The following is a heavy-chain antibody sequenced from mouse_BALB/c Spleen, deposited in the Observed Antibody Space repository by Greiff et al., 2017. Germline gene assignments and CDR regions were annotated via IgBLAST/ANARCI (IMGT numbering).Heavy chain of an antibody. D-gene: IGHD2-4*01. J-gene: IGHJ3*01. V-gene: IGHV3-6*02. Sequence: DVQLQESGPGLVKPSQSLSLTCSVTGYSITSGYYWNWIRQFPGNKLEWMGYISYDGSNNYNPSLKNRISITRDTSKNQFFLKLNSVTTEDTATYYCARGYDYAPWFAYWGQGTLVTVSA. CDR2: ISYDGSN. CDR3: ARGYDYAPWFAY. CDR1: GYSITSGYY.